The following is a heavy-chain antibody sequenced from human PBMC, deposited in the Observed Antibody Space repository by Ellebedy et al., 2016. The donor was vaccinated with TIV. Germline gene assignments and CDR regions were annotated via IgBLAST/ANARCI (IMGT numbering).Heavy chain of an antibody. D-gene: IGHD3-9*01. CDR3: ASFLTSGQTGFAFDI. CDR1: GGSISGYY. CDR2: IFHTGGT. V-gene: IGHV4-59*01. J-gene: IGHJ3*02. Sequence: MPSETLSLTCTVSGGSISGYYLSWIRQPPNKGLEWIGHIFHTGGTSYNSSVQSRLSITLDKSKNQFSLTLNSVTAADTAVYHCASFLTSGQTGFAFDIWGHGTTVTVSS.